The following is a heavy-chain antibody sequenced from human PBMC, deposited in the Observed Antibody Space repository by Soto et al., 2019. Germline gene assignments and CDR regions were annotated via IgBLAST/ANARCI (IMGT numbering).Heavy chain of an antibody. Sequence: QVQLVQSGAEVKKPGSSVTVSCKASGGTFGNSAISWVRQAPGQGLEWMGGIIPIFPTPDYAQKFQGRVTXSXDXXTSAASMEFTTPRSEDTAVYYCARDNDRLQLGGNYYYAMDVWGQGTTVTVSS. CDR2: IIPIFPTP. CDR1: GGTFGNSA. D-gene: IGHD5-12*01. V-gene: IGHV1-69*05. J-gene: IGHJ6*02. CDR3: ARDNDRLQLGGNYYYAMDV.